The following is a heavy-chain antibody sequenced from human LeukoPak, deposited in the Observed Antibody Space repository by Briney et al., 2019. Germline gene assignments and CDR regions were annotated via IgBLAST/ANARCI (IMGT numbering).Heavy chain of an antibody. CDR1: GGSISSRSYY. CDR3: ARVAREIDY. J-gene: IGHJ4*02. V-gene: IGHV4-39*07. CDR2: IYYSGST. Sequence: SETLSLTCTVSGGSISSRSYYWGWIRQPPGKGLEWIGSIYYSGSTYYNLSLKSRVTISVDTSKNQFSLKLSSVTAADTAVYYCARVAREIDYWGQGTLVTVSS.